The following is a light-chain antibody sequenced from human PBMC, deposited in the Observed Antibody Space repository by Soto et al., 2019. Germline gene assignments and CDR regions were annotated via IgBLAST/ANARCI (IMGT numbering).Light chain of an antibody. CDR1: SSDVGGYNY. J-gene: IGLJ1*01. CDR3: SSYTTSNTRQIV. CDR2: DVS. Sequence: QSVLTQPASVSGSPGQSITISCTGTSSDVGGYNYVSWYQQHPGKAPKFMIYDVSNRPSGVSNGFSGSKSGNTASLTISGLQAEDEADYYCSSYTTSNTRQIVFGTGTKVTVL. V-gene: IGLV2-14*01.